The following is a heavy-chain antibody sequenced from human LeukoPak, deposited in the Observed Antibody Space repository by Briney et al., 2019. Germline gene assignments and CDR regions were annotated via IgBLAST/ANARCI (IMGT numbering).Heavy chain of an antibody. CDR3: ARDVGMAAFDI. CDR2: INPSGGST. CDR1: GYTFTSYY. Sequence: ASVKVSCKASGYTFTSYYMHWVRQAPGQGLEWMGIINPSGGSTSYAQKFQGRVTMTRDMSTSTVYMELSSLRSEDTAIYYCARDVGMAAFDIWGQGTMVTVSS. V-gene: IGHV1-46*01. D-gene: IGHD5-24*01. J-gene: IGHJ3*02.